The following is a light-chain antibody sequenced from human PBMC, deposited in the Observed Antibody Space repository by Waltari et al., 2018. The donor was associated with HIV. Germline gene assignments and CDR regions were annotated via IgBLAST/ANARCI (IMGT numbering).Light chain of an antibody. CDR3: QVWDSSTFHVV. Sequence: SYELTQPLSVSVALGQTARITCGGNNIGSKNVHWYQQKPGQGPVLLIYRDSSRPSGIPERFSGSNSGNTATLTISRAQAGDEADYYCQVWDSSTFHVVFGGGTKVTVL. J-gene: IGLJ2*01. V-gene: IGLV3-9*01. CDR1: NIGSKN. CDR2: RDS.